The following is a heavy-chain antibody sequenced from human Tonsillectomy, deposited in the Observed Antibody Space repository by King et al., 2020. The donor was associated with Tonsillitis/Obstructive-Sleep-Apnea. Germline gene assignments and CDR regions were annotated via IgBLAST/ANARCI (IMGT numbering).Heavy chain of an antibody. Sequence: VQLVESGGGLVKPGGSLRLSCAASGFTFSDYYMSWLRQAPGKGLEWVSYISSSGSTIYYADSVKGRFTIYRDNATNSLYLQMNSLRAEDTAVYYCAREYSSSAGLGDAFDIWGQGTMVTVSS. CDR2: ISSSGSTI. CDR3: AREYSSSAGLGDAFDI. D-gene: IGHD6-6*01. J-gene: IGHJ3*02. V-gene: IGHV3-11*01. CDR1: GFTFSDYY.